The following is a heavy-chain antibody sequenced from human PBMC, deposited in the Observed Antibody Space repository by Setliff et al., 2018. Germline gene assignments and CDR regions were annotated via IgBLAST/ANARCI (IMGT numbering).Heavy chain of an antibody. V-gene: IGHV3-7*01. CDR2: IKQDGSEK. CDR3: ARDHVYGSQYYYYYYGMDV. CDR1: GFTLSRYW. D-gene: IGHD3-10*01. Sequence: GGSLRLSCAASGFTLSRYWMSWVRQAPGKGLEWVANIKQDGSEKYYVDSVKGRFTISRDNAKNSLYLQMNSLRAEDTAVYYCARDHVYGSQYYYYYYGMDVWGQGTTVTVAS. J-gene: IGHJ6*02.